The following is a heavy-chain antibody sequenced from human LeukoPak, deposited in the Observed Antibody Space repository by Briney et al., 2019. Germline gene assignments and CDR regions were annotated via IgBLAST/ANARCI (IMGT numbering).Heavy chain of an antibody. CDR2: INTNTGNP. D-gene: IGHD3-3*01. CDR3: ARKNLKGVTIFGEYYYGMDV. CDR1: GYTFTSYA. Sequence: ASVKVSCKASGYTFTSYAMNWVRQAPGQGLEWMGWINTNTGNPTYAQGLTGRFVFSLDTSVSTAYLQISSLKAEDSAVYYCARKNLKGVTIFGEYYYGMDVWGQGTTVTVSS. J-gene: IGHJ6*02. V-gene: IGHV7-4-1*02.